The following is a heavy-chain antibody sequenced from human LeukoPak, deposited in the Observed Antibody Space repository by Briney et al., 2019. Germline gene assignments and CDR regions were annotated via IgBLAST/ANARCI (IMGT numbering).Heavy chain of an antibody. CDR2: INHSGST. J-gene: IGHJ4*02. CDR3: ARQSIAAAFGY. Sequence: SETLSLTCAVYGGSFSGCYWSWIRQPPGEGLEWIGEINHSGSTNYNPSLKSRVTISVDTSKNQFSLKLSSVTAADTAVYYCARQSIAAAFGYWGQGTLVTVSS. V-gene: IGHV4-34*01. CDR1: GGSFSGCY. D-gene: IGHD6-13*01.